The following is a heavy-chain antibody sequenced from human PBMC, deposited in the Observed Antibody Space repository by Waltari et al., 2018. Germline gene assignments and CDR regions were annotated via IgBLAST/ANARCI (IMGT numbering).Heavy chain of an antibody. CDR1: GGSFSGYY. V-gene: IGHV4-34*01. CDR3: ARLYGDYIWGSYRRGYFDY. J-gene: IGHJ4*02. CDR2: INHSGST. D-gene: IGHD3-16*02. Sequence: QVQLQPWGAGLLKPSETLSLTSAGYGGSFSGYYWRWTRQPPGKGLEWIGEINHSGSTNYNPSLKSRVTISVDTSKNQFSLKLSSVTAADTAVYYCARLYGDYIWGSYRRGYFDYWGQGTLVTVSS.